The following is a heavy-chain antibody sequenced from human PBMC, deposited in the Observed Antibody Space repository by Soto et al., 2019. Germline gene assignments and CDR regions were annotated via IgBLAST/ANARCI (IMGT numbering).Heavy chain of an antibody. CDR2: IYYFGTT. J-gene: IGHJ5*02. CDR3: AKNETSRPWFDP. CDR1: GGSIRNGNYY. Sequence: QVQLQESGPGLVNASQTLSLTCTVSGGSIRNGNYYWSWIRQLPGKGLEWIGNIYYFGTTAYTPSLNSRVIISIYTPKNQFSLELTSELAADAAVYYCAKNETSRPWFDPVGQGTMVTVSS. V-gene: IGHV4-31*03.